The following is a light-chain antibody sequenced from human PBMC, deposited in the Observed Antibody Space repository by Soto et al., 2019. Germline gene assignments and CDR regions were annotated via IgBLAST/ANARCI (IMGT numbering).Light chain of an antibody. CDR2: GAS. CDR3: QQYSDSPLT. V-gene: IGKV3-20*01. CDR1: QTVRTNY. J-gene: IGKJ4*01. Sequence: EIVLTQSPGTLSLSPGERATLSCRASQTVRTNYLAWFQHKPGQAPRLLIYGASSRATGIPDWFSGSGSGTDFTLTRNRLEPEDFVVYFCQQYSDSPLTFGGGTKLEIK.